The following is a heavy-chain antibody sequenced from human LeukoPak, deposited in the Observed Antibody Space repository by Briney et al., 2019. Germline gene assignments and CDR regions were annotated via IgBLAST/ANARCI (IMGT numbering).Heavy chain of an antibody. D-gene: IGHD2-15*01. V-gene: IGHV1-46*01. CDR1: GYTFTNYY. CDR2: INPSGTGT. Sequence: GASVKVSCKASGYTFTNYYMHWVRQAPGQGLEWMGLINPSGTGTNYAQKFRGRVTLTRDTSTTTVYMELSSLRSEDTAVYYCAREEHGGYFDYWGQGTLVTVSS. CDR3: AREEHGGYFDY. J-gene: IGHJ4*02.